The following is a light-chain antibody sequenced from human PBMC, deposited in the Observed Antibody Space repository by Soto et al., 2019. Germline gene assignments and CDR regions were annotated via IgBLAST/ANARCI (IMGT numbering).Light chain of an antibody. CDR2: DAS. CDR1: HSISNS. CDR3: HQYNDYSPTWT. V-gene: IGKV1-5*01. J-gene: IGKJ1*01. Sequence: DIEMTHSPSTLSASVGDRVSITCRASHSISNSLAWYQQKPGKAPKLLIYDASSLESGVPSRFSGSASGTEFTLTISSLQPDDFATYYCHQYNDYSPTWTFGQGTKVDIK.